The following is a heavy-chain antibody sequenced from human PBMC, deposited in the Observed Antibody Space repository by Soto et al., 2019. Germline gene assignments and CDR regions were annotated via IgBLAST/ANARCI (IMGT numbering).Heavy chain of an antibody. D-gene: IGHD6-19*01. V-gene: IGHV4-59*08. J-gene: IGHJ6*02. Sequence: SETLSLTCTVSGGSISSYYWSWIRQPPGKGLEWIGYIYYSGSTNYNPSLKSRVTISVDTSKNQFSLKLSSVTAADTAVYYCARSMAGTRYYYYGMDVWGQGTTVTVAS. CDR2: IYYSGST. CDR1: GGSISSYY. CDR3: ARSMAGTRYYYYGMDV.